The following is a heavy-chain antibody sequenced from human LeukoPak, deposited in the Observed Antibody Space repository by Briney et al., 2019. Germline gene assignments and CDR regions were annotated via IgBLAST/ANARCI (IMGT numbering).Heavy chain of an antibody. CDR3: ARVVPAAYYYFDY. CDR1: GGSISSSNW. V-gene: IGHV4-4*02. CDR2: IYHSGST. D-gene: IGHD2-2*01. J-gene: IGHJ4*02. Sequence: PSETLSLTCAVSGGSISSSNWWSWVRQPPGKGLEWIGEIYHSGSTNYNPSLKSRVTISLDTSKNQFSLKLSSVTAADTAVYYCARVVPAAYYYFDYWGQGTLVTVSS.